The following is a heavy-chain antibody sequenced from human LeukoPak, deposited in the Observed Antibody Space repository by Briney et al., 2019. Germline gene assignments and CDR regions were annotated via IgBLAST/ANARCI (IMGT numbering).Heavy chain of an antibody. V-gene: IGHV4-34*01. Sequence: SETLSLTCAVYGGSFSGYYWSWIRQPPGKGLEWIGEINHSGSTNYNPSLKSRVTISVDASKNQFSLKLSSVTAADTAVYYCARGDLEWLRPRHGMDVWGQGTTVTVSS. J-gene: IGHJ6*02. D-gene: IGHD5-12*01. CDR2: INHSGST. CDR1: GGSFSGYY. CDR3: ARGDLEWLRPRHGMDV.